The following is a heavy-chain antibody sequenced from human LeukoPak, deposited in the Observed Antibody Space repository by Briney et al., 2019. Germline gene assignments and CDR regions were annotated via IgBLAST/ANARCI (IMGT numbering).Heavy chain of an antibody. D-gene: IGHD3-16*02. CDR3: ARDAYYDYVWGSYRLDY. Sequence: PGGSLRLSCAASGFTFSSYAMHWVRQAPGKGLEWVAVISYGGSNKYYADSVKGRFTISRDNSKNTLYLQMNSLRAEDTAVYYCARDAYYDYVWGSYRLDYWGQGTLVTVSS. CDR2: ISYGGSNK. J-gene: IGHJ4*02. V-gene: IGHV3-30-3*01. CDR1: GFTFSSYA.